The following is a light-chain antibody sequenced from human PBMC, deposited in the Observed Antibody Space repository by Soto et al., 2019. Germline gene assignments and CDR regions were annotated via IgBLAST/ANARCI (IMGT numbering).Light chain of an antibody. CDR1: SSDVGGYNY. J-gene: IGLJ1*01. Sequence: QSALTQPASVSGSPGQSITISCTGTSSDVGGYNYVSWYQQHPGKAPKLMIYEVSNRPSRVSNRFSGSKSGNTASLTISGLQAEDEADYYCSSYTSSSTLYVFGTGTKLPVL. V-gene: IGLV2-14*01. CDR3: SSYTSSSTLYV. CDR2: EVS.